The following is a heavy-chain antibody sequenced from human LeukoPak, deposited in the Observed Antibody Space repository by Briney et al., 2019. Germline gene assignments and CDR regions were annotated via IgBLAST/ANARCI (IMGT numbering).Heavy chain of an antibody. CDR2: INPNSGGT. CDR3: ARVALGGKTGDIDY. Sequence: ASVKVSCKASGYTFTGYYMHWVRQAPGQGLEWMGWINPNSGGTNYAQKFQGRVTMTRDTSISTAYMELSRLRSDDTAVYYCARVALGGKTGDIDYWGQGTLVTVSS. D-gene: IGHD7-27*01. CDR1: GYTFTGYY. J-gene: IGHJ4*02. V-gene: IGHV1-2*02.